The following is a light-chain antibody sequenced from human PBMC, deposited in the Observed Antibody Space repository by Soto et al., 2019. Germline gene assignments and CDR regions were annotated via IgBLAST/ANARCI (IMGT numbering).Light chain of an antibody. CDR1: QSISSW. J-gene: IGKJ1*01. CDR2: KAS. V-gene: IGKV1-5*03. CDR3: QQYYSYWM. Sequence: DMQMTQSPSTLSASVGDRVTIACRASQSISSWLAWYQQKPGKAPKLLISKASNLEGGVPSRFSGSGSGTEFTLTISSLQPDDFATYYRQQYYSYWMFGQGTKVEIK.